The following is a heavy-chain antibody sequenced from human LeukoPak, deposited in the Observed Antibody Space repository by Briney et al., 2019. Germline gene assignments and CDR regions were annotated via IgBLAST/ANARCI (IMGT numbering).Heavy chain of an antibody. J-gene: IGHJ4*02. D-gene: IGHD6-13*01. CDR3: ARRKGRRESSIAAAGTYIY. CDR2: IYYSGST. CDR1: GGSISSSSYY. V-gene: IGHV4-39*01. Sequence: SETLSLTCTVSGGSISSSSYYWGWIRQPPGKGLEWTGSIYYSGSTYYNPSLKSRVTISVDTSKNQFSLKLSSVTAADTAVYYCARRKGRRESSIAAAGTYIYWGQGTLVTVSS.